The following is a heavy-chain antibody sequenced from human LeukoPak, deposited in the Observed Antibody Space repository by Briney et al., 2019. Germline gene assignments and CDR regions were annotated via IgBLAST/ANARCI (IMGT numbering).Heavy chain of an antibody. Sequence: ASVTVSCTASGYTFTSYAMNWVRQAPGQGLEWMGWINTNTGNPTYAQGFTGRFVFSLDTSVSTAYLQISSLKAEDTAVYYCARDSRVVPAASFDYWGQGTLVTVSS. CDR2: INTNTGNP. CDR1: GYTFTSYA. V-gene: IGHV7-4-1*02. CDR3: ARDSRVVPAASFDY. D-gene: IGHD2-2*01. J-gene: IGHJ4*02.